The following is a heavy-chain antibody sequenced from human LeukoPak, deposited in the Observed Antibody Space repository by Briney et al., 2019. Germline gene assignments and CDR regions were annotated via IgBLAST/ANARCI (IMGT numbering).Heavy chain of an antibody. CDR1: GYTFTSYN. CDR3: ARGHGDAFDI. V-gene: IGHV1-8*01. Sequence: GASVRVSCEDSGYTFTSYNINGGREAPGEGLEWMGWMNPNSGNTGYAQKFQGRVTMTRNTSIGTAYMELSSLRSEDTAVYYCARGHGDAFDIWGQGTMVTVSS. CDR2: MNPNSGNT. J-gene: IGHJ3*02.